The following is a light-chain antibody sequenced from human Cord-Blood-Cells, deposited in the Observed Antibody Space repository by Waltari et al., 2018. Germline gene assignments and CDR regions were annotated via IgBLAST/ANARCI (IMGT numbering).Light chain of an antibody. CDR1: QSVLYSSNNKNY. CDR3: QQYYSTPPT. CDR2: WAS. Sequence: DIVMTQSPDSLAVSLGARATNNCKSSQSVLYSSNNKNYLAWYQQKPGQPPKLLIYWASTRESGVPDRFSGSGSGTDFTLTISSLQAEDVAVYYCQQYYSTPPTFGGGTKVEIK. V-gene: IGKV4-1*01. J-gene: IGKJ4*01.